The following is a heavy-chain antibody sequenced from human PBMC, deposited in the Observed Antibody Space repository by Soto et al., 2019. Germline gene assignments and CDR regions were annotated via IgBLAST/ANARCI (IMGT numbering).Heavy chain of an antibody. CDR2: IIPILGIA. V-gene: IGHV1-69*02. CDR1: GGTFSSYT. D-gene: IGHD2-2*01. J-gene: IGHJ4*02. CDR3: ARGCGSSTSCSDY. Sequence: ASVKVSCKASGGTFSSYTISWVRQAPGQGLEWMGRIIPILGIANYAQKFQGRVTITADKSTSTAYMELSSLRSEDTAVYYCARGCGSSTSCSDYWGQGTLVTVSS.